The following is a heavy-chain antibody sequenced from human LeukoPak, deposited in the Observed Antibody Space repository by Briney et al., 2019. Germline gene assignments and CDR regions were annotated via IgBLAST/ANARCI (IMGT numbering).Heavy chain of an antibody. CDR3: ARTGKYYYDSSGYFYFDY. V-gene: IGHV4-39*01. CDR2: IYYSGST. D-gene: IGHD3-22*01. J-gene: IGHJ4*02. Sequence: SETLSLTGTVSGGSISSSSYYWGWIRQPPGKGLEWIGSIYYSGSTYYNPSLKSRVTISVDTSKNQFSLKLSSVTAADTAVYYCARTGKYYYDSSGYFYFDYWGQGTLVTVSS. CDR1: GGSISSSSYY.